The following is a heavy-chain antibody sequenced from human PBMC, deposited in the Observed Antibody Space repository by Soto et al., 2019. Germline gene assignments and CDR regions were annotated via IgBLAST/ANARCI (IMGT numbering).Heavy chain of an antibody. CDR3: AKDAGNEDRRFDY. V-gene: IGHV3-23*01. J-gene: IGHJ4*02. CDR2: LNHDGRNT. CDR1: GFTFNDFG. Sequence: EVQLLESGGDLVQSGGSLRLSCEASGFTFNDFGMSWVRQTPGKGLEWVSTLNHDGRNTHYAASVEGRFTISRDNSKNTLYLQTGSLRAEDTAIYYSAKDAGNEDRRFDYWGRGTLVTVSS.